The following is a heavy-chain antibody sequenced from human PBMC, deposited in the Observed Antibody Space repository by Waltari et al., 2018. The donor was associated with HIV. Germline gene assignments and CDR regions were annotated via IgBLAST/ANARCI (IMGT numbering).Heavy chain of an antibody. J-gene: IGHJ6*02. D-gene: IGHD3-3*01. V-gene: IGHV3-7*01. CDR3: ARDGSDFWSVYYGMDF. CDR1: GFTFSDYW. CDR2: IKPDGRAK. Sequence: EVELEEFGGGLVQPGESLKISCKAFGFTFSDYWMSWVRRAPGKGLEWVAKIKPDGRAKNYRGSVKARLTISRDNTKNFLFLQMDRLRADDTATYYCARDGSDFWSVYYGMDFWGQGTTVTVSS.